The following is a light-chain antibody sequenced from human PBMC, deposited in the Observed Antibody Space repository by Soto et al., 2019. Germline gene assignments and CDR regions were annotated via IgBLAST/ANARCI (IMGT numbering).Light chain of an antibody. CDR1: SSNVGGNP. CDR2: TNT. Sequence: QSVLTQPPSASGTPGQRVTISCSGSSSNVGGNPVNWYQHVPTTAPKLLIYTNTQRPSGVPDRFSGSKSGTSASLAISGLQSEDEADSYCASWHASLNGPVFGTGTKVTVL. CDR3: ASWHASLNGPV. V-gene: IGLV1-44*01. J-gene: IGLJ1*01.